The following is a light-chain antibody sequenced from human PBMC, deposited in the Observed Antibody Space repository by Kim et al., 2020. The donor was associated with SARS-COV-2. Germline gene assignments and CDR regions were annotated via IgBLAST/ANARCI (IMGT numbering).Light chain of an antibody. CDR2: DAS. CDR3: QQRRNWYT. Sequence: EIVLTQSPATLSLSPGERATLSCRASQSVSNYSAWYQQKPGQAPRLLIYDASKRATGIPARFSGSGSGSDFALTISGLEPEDFAVYYCQQRRNWYTFGQGTKLEI. V-gene: IGKV3-11*01. J-gene: IGKJ2*01. CDR1: QSVSNY.